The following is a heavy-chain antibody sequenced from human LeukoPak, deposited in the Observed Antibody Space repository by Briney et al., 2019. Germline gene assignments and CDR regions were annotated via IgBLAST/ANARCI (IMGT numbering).Heavy chain of an antibody. CDR1: GFTFSSYA. CDR2: IGGSGSST. D-gene: IGHD2-2*01. CDR3: AKGRDTTNFYDY. Sequence: QAGESLRLSCAASGFTFSSYAMSWVRQAPGKGLEWVSTIGGSGSSTYSADSVKGRFTISRDNPKNTLYLQMNSLRAEDTAVYYCAKGRDTTNFYDYWGLGTLVTVSS. J-gene: IGHJ4*02. V-gene: IGHV3-23*01.